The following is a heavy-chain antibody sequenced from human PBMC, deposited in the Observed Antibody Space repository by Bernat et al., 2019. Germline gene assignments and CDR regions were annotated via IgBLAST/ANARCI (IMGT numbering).Heavy chain of an antibody. V-gene: IGHV3-21*05. CDR1: GSTFSRYG. J-gene: IGHJ6*03. Sequence: VQLVESGGGVVQPGGSLRLSCAASGSTFSRYGMHWVRQAPGKGLDWVSYISSSSSYTNYADSVKGRFTISRDNAKNSLYLQMNSLRAEDTAVYYCARGTSTSAPYMDVWGKGTTVTVSS. CDR2: ISSSSSYT. CDR3: ARGTSTSAPYMDV.